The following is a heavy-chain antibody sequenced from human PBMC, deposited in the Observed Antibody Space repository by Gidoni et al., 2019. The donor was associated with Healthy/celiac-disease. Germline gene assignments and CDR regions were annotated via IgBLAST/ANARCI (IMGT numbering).Heavy chain of an antibody. J-gene: IGHJ5*02. D-gene: IGHD3-3*01. V-gene: IGHV3-23*01. Sequence: EVQLLESGGGLVQPGGSLRLSCAASGFTFSSYAMSWVRQAPGTGLEWVSAISGSGGSTYYADPVKGRFTISRDNSKNTLYLQMNSLRAEDTAVYYCAKAYDFWSGSLFDPWGQGTLVTVSS. CDR3: AKAYDFWSGSLFDP. CDR1: GFTFSSYA. CDR2: ISGSGGST.